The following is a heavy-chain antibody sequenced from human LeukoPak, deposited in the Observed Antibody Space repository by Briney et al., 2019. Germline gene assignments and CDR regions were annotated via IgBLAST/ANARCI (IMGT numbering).Heavy chain of an antibody. CDR1: GGSFSGYY. CDR2: INHSGST. Sequence: PSETLSLTCAVHGGSFSGYYWSWIRQPPGKGLEWIGEINHSGSTNYNPSLKSRVTISVDTSKSQFSLKLSSVTAADTAVYYCARRNSRARSYYYYYMDVWGKGTTVTVSS. V-gene: IGHV4-34*01. CDR3: ARRNSRARSYYYYYMDV. J-gene: IGHJ6*03. D-gene: IGHD6-13*01.